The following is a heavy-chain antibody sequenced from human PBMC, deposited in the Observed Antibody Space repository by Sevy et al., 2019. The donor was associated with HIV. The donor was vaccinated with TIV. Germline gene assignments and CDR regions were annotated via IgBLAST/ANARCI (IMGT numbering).Heavy chain of an antibody. V-gene: IGHV3-23*01. CDR3: AKDARYYDSNGYYSDAFDI. J-gene: IGHJ3*02. CDR1: GFTFSSYA. D-gene: IGHD3-22*01. CDR2: ISGSGGST. Sequence: GGSLRLSCAASGFTFSSYAMSWVRQAPGKGLEWVSAISGSGGSTYYADSVKGRFTISRDNSKNTLYLQMNSLRAEDTGVYYCAKDARYYDSNGYYSDAFDIWGQGTMVTVSS.